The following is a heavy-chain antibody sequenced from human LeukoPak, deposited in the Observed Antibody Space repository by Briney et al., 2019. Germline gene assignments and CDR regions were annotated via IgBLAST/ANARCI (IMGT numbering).Heavy chain of an antibody. CDR1: GFTFSSYA. D-gene: IGHD6-6*01. Sequence: GGSLRLSCAASGFTFSSYAMHWVRQAPGKGLEWVAVISYDGSNKYYADSVKGRFTISRDNAKNSLYLQMNGLRAEDTSIYYCATVAARSSSDFQHWGQGTLVTVSS. CDR2: ISYDGSNK. CDR3: ATVAARSSSDFQH. J-gene: IGHJ1*01. V-gene: IGHV3-30-3*01.